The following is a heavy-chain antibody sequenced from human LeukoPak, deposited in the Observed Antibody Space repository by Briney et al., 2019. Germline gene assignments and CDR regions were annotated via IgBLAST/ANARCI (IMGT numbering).Heavy chain of an antibody. V-gene: IGHV3-30*04. CDR3: ARDRGCGAYVTYYFDY. CDR1: GFPFSSYA. CDR2: ITYDGSNK. J-gene: IGHJ4*02. D-gene: IGHD2-21*02. Sequence: GGSLRLSCAASGFPFSSYAMHGVRQAPGRGLVGVAVITYDGSNKYYADSVKGRLTISRDNSKNTLYLQMNSLRAEDTAVYYCARDRGCGAYVTYYFDYWGQGTLVTVSS.